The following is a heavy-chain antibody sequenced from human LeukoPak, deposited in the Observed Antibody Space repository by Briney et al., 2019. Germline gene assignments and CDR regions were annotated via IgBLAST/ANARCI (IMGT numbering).Heavy chain of an antibody. V-gene: IGHV1-24*01. Sequence: GASVKVSCKVSGYTLTELSMHWVRQAPGKGLEWMGGFDPEDGETIYAQKFQGRVTMTEDTSTDTAYMELSSLRSEDTAVYYCATYKIYRSSTSCYGFYWGQGTLVTVSS. D-gene: IGHD2-2*01. CDR2: FDPEDGET. CDR1: GYTLTELS. J-gene: IGHJ4*02. CDR3: ATYKIYRSSTSCYGFY.